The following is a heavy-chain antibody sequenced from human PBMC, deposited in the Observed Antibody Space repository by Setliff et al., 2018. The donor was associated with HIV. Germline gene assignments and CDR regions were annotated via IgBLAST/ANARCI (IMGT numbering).Heavy chain of an antibody. J-gene: IGHJ5*02. CDR3: ARERFDYIWGSHSEGLDH. CDR2: INPKNGAT. Sequence: ASVKVSCKTSGYTFVGYYLHWVRQAPGQGLEWMGRINPKNGATNYAQKFQGRVTMTRDTSTNTAYMELTSLTLDDTATYYCARERFDYIWGSHSEGLDHWGQGTLVTVSS. CDR1: GYTFVGYY. V-gene: IGHV1-2*06. D-gene: IGHD3-16*01.